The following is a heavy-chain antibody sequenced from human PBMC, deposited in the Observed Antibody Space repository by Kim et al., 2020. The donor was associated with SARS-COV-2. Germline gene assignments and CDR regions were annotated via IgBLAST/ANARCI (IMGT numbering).Heavy chain of an antibody. D-gene: IGHD4-17*01. CDR3: AKDWVMTTVTTWEDY. CDR1: GFTFSSYA. J-gene: IGHJ4*02. V-gene: IGHV3-23*01. Sequence: GGSLRLSCAASGFTFSSYAMSWVRQAPGKGLEWVSAISGSGGSTYYADSVRGRFTISRDNSKNTLYLQMNSLRAEDTAVYYCAKDWVMTTVTTWEDYWGQGTLVTVSS. CDR2: ISGSGGST.